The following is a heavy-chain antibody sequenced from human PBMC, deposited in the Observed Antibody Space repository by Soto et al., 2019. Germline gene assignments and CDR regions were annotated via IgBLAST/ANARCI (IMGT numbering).Heavy chain of an antibody. Sequence: SVKVSCKASGGTFSSYAISWVRQAPGQGLEWMGGIIPIFGTANYAQKFQGRVTITADESTSTAYMELSSLSSEDTAVYYCARDHSSSPKRMDVWGQGTTVTVSS. CDR3: ARDHSSSPKRMDV. V-gene: IGHV1-69*13. CDR2: IIPIFGTA. CDR1: GGTFSSYA. J-gene: IGHJ6*02. D-gene: IGHD6-6*01.